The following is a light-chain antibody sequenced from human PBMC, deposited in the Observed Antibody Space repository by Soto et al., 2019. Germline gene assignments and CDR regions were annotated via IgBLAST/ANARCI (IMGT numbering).Light chain of an antibody. CDR1: QSISNN. CDR2: GAS. V-gene: IGKV3-15*01. CDR3: QHYNDLPLT. J-gene: IGKJ4*01. Sequence: EIVMTQSPATLSVSPGERATLSCRASQSISNNLAWYQQKPGQAPRLLIYGASTRATGVPARFSGSGSGTEFTLTISSLQSEDSAVYSCQHYNDLPLTFGGGTKVEIK.